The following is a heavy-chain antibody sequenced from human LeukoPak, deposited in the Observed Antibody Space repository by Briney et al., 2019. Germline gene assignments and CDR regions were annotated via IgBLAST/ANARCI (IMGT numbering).Heavy chain of an antibody. CDR2: INHSGST. V-gene: IGHV4-34*01. J-gene: IGHJ5*02. D-gene: IGHD3-22*01. Sequence: SETLSLTCAVYGGCFSGYYWSWIRQPPGKGLEWIGEINHSGSTNYNPSLKSRVTISVDTSKNQFSLKLSSVTAADTAVYYCARAPGTSRRDSSGRYWFDPWGLGTLVTVSS. CDR1: GGCFSGYY. CDR3: ARAPGTSRRDSSGRYWFDP.